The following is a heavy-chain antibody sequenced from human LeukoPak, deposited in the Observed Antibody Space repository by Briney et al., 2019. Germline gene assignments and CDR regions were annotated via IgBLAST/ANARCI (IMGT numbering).Heavy chain of an antibody. V-gene: IGHV1-8*01. J-gene: IGHJ6*02. D-gene: IGHD3-3*01. CDR3: ARGLKTPRKKSITIFGVVTPGYYYYYGMDV. CDR2: MNPNSGNT. CDR1: GYTFTSYD. Sequence: ASVKVSCKASGYTFTSYDINWVRQATGQGLEWMGWMNPNSGNTGYAQKFQGRVTMTRNTSISTAYMELSSLRSEDTAVYYCARGLKTPRKKSITIFGVVTPGYYYYYGMDVWGQGTTVTVSS.